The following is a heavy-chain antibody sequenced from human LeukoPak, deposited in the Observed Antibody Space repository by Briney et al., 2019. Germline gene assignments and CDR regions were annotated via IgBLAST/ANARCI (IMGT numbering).Heavy chain of an antibody. D-gene: IGHD3-10*01. CDR3: ARDNYSSGRLSYMDV. CDR2: IFYIGKT. CDR1: GGSVSSSDYY. V-gene: IGHV4-39*07. J-gene: IGHJ6*03. Sequence: SETLSLTCTVSGGSVSSSDYYWGWIRQPPGKGLEWIGDIFYIGKTNYNPSLKSRVTISVDTSKNQFSLKLTSVTAAATAVYFCARDNYSSGRLSYMDVWGKGTTVTVSS.